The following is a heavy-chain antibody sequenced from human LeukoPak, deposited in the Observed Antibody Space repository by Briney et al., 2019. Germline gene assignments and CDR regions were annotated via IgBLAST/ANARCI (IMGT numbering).Heavy chain of an antibody. CDR1: GGSFSGYY. Sequence: SETLSLTCAVYGGSFSGYYWSWIRQPPGKGLEWIGEINHSGSTNYNPSLKSRVTISVDTSKNQFSLKLSSVTAADTALYYCARRDDHGGYIDYWGQGTLVTVSS. CDR3: ARRDDHGGYIDY. J-gene: IGHJ4*02. D-gene: IGHD4-23*01. V-gene: IGHV4-34*01. CDR2: INHSGST.